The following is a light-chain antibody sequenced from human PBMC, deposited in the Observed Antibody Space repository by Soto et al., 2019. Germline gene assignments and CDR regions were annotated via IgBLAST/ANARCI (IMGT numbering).Light chain of an antibody. J-gene: IGKJ5*01. Sequence: EIVLTQSPATLSLSPGERATLSCRASQTFSSHLAWYQQKPGQAPRLLIYDASKRATGIPARFSGSGSGTDFPLTISSVEPEDFAVYYCQQRANWPPVITFGQGTRLEIK. V-gene: IGKV3-11*01. CDR3: QQRANWPPVIT. CDR1: QTFSSH. CDR2: DAS.